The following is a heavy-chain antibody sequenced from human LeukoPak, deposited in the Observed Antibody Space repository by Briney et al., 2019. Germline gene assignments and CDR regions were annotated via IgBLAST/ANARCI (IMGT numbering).Heavy chain of an antibody. CDR1: GYTFTGYY. D-gene: IGHD6-19*01. CDR2: INPNSGGT. V-gene: IGHV1-2*02. CDR3: ARDMWLGYYYYMDV. J-gene: IGHJ6*03. Sequence: GASVKVSCKASGYTFTGYYMHWVRQAPGQGLEWTGWINPNSGGTNYAQKFQGRVTMTRDTSIGTAYMELSRLRSDDTAVYYCARDMWLGYYYYMDVWGKGTTVTVSS.